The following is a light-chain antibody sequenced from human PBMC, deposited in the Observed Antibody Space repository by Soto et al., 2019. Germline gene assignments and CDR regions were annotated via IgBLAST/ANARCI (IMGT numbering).Light chain of an antibody. CDR2: EAS. Sequence: EIVLTQSPGTLSLSPGERATLSCRASQRVSGNYLAWYQQKPGQAPRLLIYEASNRATGIPDRLGGSGSGTDFTLTISRLEPEDFAVYYCQQYGNSPWTFGQGTKVEIK. V-gene: IGKV3-20*01. J-gene: IGKJ1*01. CDR3: QQYGNSPWT. CDR1: QRVSGNY.